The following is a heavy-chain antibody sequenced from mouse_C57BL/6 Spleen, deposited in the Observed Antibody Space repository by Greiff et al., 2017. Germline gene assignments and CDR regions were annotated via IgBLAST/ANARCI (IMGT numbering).Heavy chain of an antibody. Sequence: EVKLVESGGGLVKPGGSLKLSCAASGFTFSSYTMSWVRQTPEKRLEWVATISGGGGNTYYPDSVKGRFTISRDNAKNTLYLQMSSLRSEDTALYYCARRDYYGSSLDYWGQGTTLTVSS. J-gene: IGHJ2*01. CDR3: ARRDYYGSSLDY. CDR1: GFTFSSYT. V-gene: IGHV5-9*01. CDR2: ISGGGGNT. D-gene: IGHD1-1*01.